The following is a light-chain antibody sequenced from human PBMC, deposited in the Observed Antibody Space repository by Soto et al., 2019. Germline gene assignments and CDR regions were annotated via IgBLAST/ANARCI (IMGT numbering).Light chain of an antibody. CDR3: QSYDSSLSAVV. Sequence: QSVLTQPPSVSGAPGQRVTISCAGSSSNIGAGYDARWYQQLPGTAPKLLISGNNDRPSGVPDRFSGSKSGTSASLAITGLQAEDEADYYCQSYDSSLSAVVFGGGTKLTVL. CDR1: SSNIGAGYD. CDR2: GNN. V-gene: IGLV1-40*01. J-gene: IGLJ2*01.